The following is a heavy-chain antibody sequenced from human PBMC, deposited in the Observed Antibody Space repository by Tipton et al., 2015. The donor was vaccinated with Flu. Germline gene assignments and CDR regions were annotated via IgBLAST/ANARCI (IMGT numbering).Heavy chain of an antibody. D-gene: IGHD4-11*01. CDR3: ARRDYSNYVSEPKNWFDP. Sequence: GLVKPSETLSLTCGVSGDSIRSSNYYWGWIRQPPGKGLEWIGNIHRSGSTYHNPSLKSRVTISIDASKNQFSLRLSSVTAADTAVYYCARRDYSNYVSEPKNWFDPWGQGTLVTVSS. CDR2: IHRSGST. J-gene: IGHJ5*02. CDR1: GDSIRSSNYY. V-gene: IGHV4-38-2*01.